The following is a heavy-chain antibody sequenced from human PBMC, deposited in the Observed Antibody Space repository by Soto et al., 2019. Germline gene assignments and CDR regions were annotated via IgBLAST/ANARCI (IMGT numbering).Heavy chain of an antibody. J-gene: IGHJ6*02. D-gene: IGHD3-16*02. CDR3: AKDTGRGGAIYYYYYGMDV. CDR2: ISGSGGST. Sequence: EVQLLESGGGLVQPGGSLRLSCAASGFTFSSYAMSWVRQAPGKGLEWVSAISGSGGSTYYADSVKGRFTISRDNSKNTLYLQMNSLRDEDTAVYYCAKDTGRGGAIYYYYYGMDVWGQGTTVTVSS. V-gene: IGHV3-23*01. CDR1: GFTFSSYA.